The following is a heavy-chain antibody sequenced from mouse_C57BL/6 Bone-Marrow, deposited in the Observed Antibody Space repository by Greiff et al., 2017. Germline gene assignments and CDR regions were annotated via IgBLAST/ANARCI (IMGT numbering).Heavy chain of an antibody. V-gene: IGHV5-6*01. CDR1: GFTFSSYG. D-gene: IGHD1-1*01. CDR3: ARLTVVVFDY. J-gene: IGHJ2*01. CDR2: ISSGGSYT. Sequence: EVQGVESGGDLVKPGGSLKLSCAASGFTFSSYGMSWVRQTPDKRLEWVATISSGGSYTYYPDSVKGRFTISRDNAKNTLYLQMSSLKSEDTAMYYCARLTVVVFDYWGQGTTLTVSS.